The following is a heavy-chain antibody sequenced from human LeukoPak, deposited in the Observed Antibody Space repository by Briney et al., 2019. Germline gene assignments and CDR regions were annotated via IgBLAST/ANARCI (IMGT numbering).Heavy chain of an antibody. CDR1: GFTFSHYG. V-gene: IGHV3-53*01. CDR2: IYVGGRT. Sequence: GGTLRLSCAASGFTFSHYGMSWVRQAPGKGLEWVSIIYVGGRTSYADSVKGRFTISRDNSKNTLYLQMNSLRAEDTAVYYCARTTNYEIGFDPWGQGTLDTVSS. CDR3: ARTTNYEIGFDP. J-gene: IGHJ5*02. D-gene: IGHD3-16*01.